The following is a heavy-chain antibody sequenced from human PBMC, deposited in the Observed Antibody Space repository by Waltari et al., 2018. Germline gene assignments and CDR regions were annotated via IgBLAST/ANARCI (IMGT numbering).Heavy chain of an antibody. J-gene: IGHJ5*02. CDR3: ARAELWFGELWP. Sequence: EVQLVESGGGLVQPGGSLRLSCAASGFTFSSYSMNWVRQAPGKGLEWVSYIRSSSSTIYYADSVKGRFTISRDNAKNSLYLQMNSLRAEDTAVYYCARAELWFGELWPWGQGTLVTVSS. CDR2: IRSSSSTI. V-gene: IGHV3-48*01. CDR1: GFTFSSYS. D-gene: IGHD3-10*01.